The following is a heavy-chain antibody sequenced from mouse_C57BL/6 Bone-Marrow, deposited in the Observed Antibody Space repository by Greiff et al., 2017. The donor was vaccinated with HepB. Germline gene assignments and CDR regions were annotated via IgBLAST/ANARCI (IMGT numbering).Heavy chain of an antibody. J-gene: IGHJ3*01. Sequence: VMLVESGPGLVQPSQRLSITCTVSGFSLTSYGVHWVRQPPGKGLEWLGVIWSGGSTDYNAAFISRLSISKDNSKSQVFFKMNSLQADDTAIYYCAKRDDGNYGGFAYWGQGTLVTVSA. V-gene: IGHV2-4*01. CDR3: AKRDDGNYGGFAY. CDR2: IWSGGST. D-gene: IGHD2-3*01. CDR1: GFSLTSYG.